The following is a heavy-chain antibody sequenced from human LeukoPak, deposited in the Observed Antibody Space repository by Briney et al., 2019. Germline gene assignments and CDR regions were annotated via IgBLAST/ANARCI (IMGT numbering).Heavy chain of an antibody. Sequence: PGGSLRLSCAASGFIFDDYAMHWVRQAPGKGLEWVSGISWNSGSIGYADSVKGRFTISRDNAKNSLYLQMNSLRAEDTALYYCAKGPGRWLQGHFDYWGQGTLVTVSS. CDR1: GFIFDDYA. J-gene: IGHJ4*02. V-gene: IGHV3-9*01. D-gene: IGHD5-24*01. CDR2: ISWNSGSI. CDR3: AKGPGRWLQGHFDY.